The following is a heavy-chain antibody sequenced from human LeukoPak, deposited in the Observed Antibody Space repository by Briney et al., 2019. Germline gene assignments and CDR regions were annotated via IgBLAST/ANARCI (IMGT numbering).Heavy chain of an antibody. CDR2: ITSSSSSI. D-gene: IGHD3-3*01. CDR1: GFTFSTYS. V-gene: IGHV3-48*01. J-gene: IGHJ6*03. CDR3: ARDHNFWSGYHDYYMDV. Sequence: GGSLRLSCAASGFTFSTYSMNWVRQAPGKGLEWVSYITSSSSSIYYADFVKGRFTISRDNAKNSLYLQMNSLRAEDTAVYYCARDHNFWSGYHDYYMDVWGTGTTVTVSS.